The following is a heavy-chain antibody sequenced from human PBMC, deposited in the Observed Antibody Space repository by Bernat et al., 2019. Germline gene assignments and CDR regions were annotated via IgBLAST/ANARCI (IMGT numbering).Heavy chain of an antibody. CDR3: ATPLGSYDDY. V-gene: IGHV3-30*07. Sequence: QVQLVESGGDLVQPGRSLRLSCAASGFSFNSYALHWVRQAPGKGLEWVAIISFDGSDKYYAESVKGRFTISRDNSKNTLYLEMNSLRAEDTAVYYCATPLGSYDDYWGQGTLVTVSS. CDR1: GFSFNSYA. D-gene: IGHD3-16*01. J-gene: IGHJ4*02. CDR2: ISFDGSDK.